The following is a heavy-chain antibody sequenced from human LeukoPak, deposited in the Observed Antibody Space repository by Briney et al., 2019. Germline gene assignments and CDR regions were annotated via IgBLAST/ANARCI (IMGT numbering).Heavy chain of an antibody. D-gene: IGHD5-18*01. V-gene: IGHV1-18*01. J-gene: IGHJ3*02. Sequence: EASVKVSSTASGYTFTSYGISWVRQAPGQGLEWMGWISAYNGNTNYAQKLQGRVTMTTDTSTSTAYMELRSLRSDDTAVYYCARDLRLYSYGHDAFDIWGQGTMVTVSS. CDR3: ARDLRLYSYGHDAFDI. CDR2: ISAYNGNT. CDR1: GYTFTSYG.